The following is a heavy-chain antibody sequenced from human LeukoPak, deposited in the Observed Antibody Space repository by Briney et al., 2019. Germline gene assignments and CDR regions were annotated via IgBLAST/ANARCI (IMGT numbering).Heavy chain of an antibody. Sequence: GGSLRLSCAASGFTFSNYAMNWVRQAPGKGLEWVSGISGSGDSTFLADSVKGRFTISRDNSKNTLYLQMNSLRAEDTAVYYCANLPGYSSSWYPFDYWGQGTLVTVSS. CDR3: ANLPGYSSSWYPFDY. D-gene: IGHD6-13*01. CDR2: ISGSGDST. CDR1: GFTFSNYA. J-gene: IGHJ4*02. V-gene: IGHV3-23*01.